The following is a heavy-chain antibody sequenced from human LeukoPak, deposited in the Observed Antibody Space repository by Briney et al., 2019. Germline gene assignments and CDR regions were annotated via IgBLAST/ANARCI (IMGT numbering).Heavy chain of an antibody. J-gene: IGHJ4*02. CDR1: GFTFSSYA. V-gene: IGHV3-23*01. D-gene: IGHD2-8*02. CDR3: AKRVVYYFDS. CDR2: ISGSGGST. Sequence: QPGGSLRLSCAASGFTFSSYAMSWVRQAPGKGLEWVSGISGSGGSTYYADSVKGRFTISRDNSKNTPYLQMNSLRAEDTAIYYCAKRVVYYFDSWGRGTLVTVSS.